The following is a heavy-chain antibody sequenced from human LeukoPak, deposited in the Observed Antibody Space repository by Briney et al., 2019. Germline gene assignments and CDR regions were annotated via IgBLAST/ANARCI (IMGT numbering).Heavy chain of an antibody. CDR3: AKDQSDKGSYAAFDY. CDR2: VSGSGDST. V-gene: IGHV3-23*01. CDR1: GFTFNTYA. J-gene: IGHJ4*02. Sequence: GGSLRLSCAASGFTFNTYAMNWVRQAPGKGPEWVSAVSGSGDSTYYADSVKGRFTISRDNSKNTVYLQMNSLRAEDTAVYYCAKDQSDKGSYAAFDYWGQGTLVTVSS. D-gene: IGHD3-10*01.